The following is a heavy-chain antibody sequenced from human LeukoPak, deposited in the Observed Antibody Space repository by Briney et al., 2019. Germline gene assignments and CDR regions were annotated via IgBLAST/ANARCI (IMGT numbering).Heavy chain of an antibody. D-gene: IGHD5/OR15-5a*01. CDR1: GDSVSSYSGT. Sequence: QTLTLTCAISGDSVSSYSGTWNWITQSPSRGLKWLGRTYYGSKWYSDYAVSVKSRITINPDTSKNLFSLQLNSVTPEDTAVYYCARGKSKRLDVWGQGTTVTVSS. CDR3: ARGKSKRLDV. CDR2: TYYGSKWYS. J-gene: IGHJ6*02. V-gene: IGHV6-1*01.